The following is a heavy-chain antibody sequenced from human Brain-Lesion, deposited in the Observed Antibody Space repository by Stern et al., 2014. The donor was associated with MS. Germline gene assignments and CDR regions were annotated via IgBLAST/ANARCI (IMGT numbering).Heavy chain of an antibody. J-gene: IGHJ4*02. Sequence: VHLVESGPGLVKPSETLSLTCTVSGGSINTNNYYWGWIRQPPGKGLEWIGNIYSSGSTFYSPSLKSRVPISVDTSKNHFSLKLSSVTAADTAVYYCARTGDDFGDYSLSYWGQGTLVTVSS. CDR2: IYSSGST. CDR3: ARTGDDFGDYSLSY. D-gene: IGHD4-17*01. V-gene: IGHV4-39*01. CDR1: GGSINTNNYY.